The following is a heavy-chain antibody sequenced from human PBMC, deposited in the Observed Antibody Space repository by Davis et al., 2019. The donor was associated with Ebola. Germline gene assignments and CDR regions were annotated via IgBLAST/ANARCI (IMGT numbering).Heavy chain of an antibody. CDR1: GYTFTGYY. Sequence: ASVKVSCKASGYTFTGYYMHWVRQAPGQGLEWMVWINPNSGGTNYAQKFQGRVTMTRDTSISTAYMELSRLRSDDTAVYYCASSESNYYYYGMDVWGQGTTVTVSS. CDR3: ASSESNYYYYGMDV. J-gene: IGHJ6*02. CDR2: INPNSGGT. V-gene: IGHV1-2*02.